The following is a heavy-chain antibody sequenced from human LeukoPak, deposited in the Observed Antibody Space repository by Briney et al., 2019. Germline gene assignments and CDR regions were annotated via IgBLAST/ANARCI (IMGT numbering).Heavy chain of an antibody. Sequence: SVRVSFKASGGTFSSYAISRGRQAPGQGREWMGGIIPIFGTANYAQKFQGRVTITADESTSTAYMELSSLRSEDTAVYYCARQNDYGDREYFQHWGQGTLVTVSS. CDR1: GGTFSSYA. CDR3: ARQNDYGDREYFQH. V-gene: IGHV1-69*13. CDR2: IIPIFGTA. J-gene: IGHJ1*01. D-gene: IGHD4-17*01.